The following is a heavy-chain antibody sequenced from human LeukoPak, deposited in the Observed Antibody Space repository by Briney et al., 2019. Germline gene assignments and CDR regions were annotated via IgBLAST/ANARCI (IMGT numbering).Heavy chain of an antibody. V-gene: IGHV3-30*04. D-gene: IGHD6-13*01. CDR1: GFTFSDYA. J-gene: IGHJ4*02. Sequence: GGSLRLSCAASGFTFSDYAMHWVRQAPGKGLEWVAVISYDGGQKYHADSVKGRFTISRDNSKNTVSLQMNSLRAEDTAVFYCARANSSSWHYFDYWGQGTLVTVSS. CDR2: ISYDGGQK. CDR3: ARANSSSWHYFDY.